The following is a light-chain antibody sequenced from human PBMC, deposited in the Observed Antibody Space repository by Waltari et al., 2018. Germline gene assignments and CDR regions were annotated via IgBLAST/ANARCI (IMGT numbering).Light chain of an antibody. V-gene: IGLV2-23*01. Sequence: QSALTQPASVPGSPGQSITIPCSGSSRDIGNYKVVSWYQHHPGEAPKPIIYAGEKRPPGVSNRFAGSNSGSTASLTISGLQAEDEADYYCSSYTGSMKFGGGTRLTVL. CDR3: SSYTGSMK. J-gene: IGLJ2*01. CDR2: AGE. CDR1: SRDIGNYKV.